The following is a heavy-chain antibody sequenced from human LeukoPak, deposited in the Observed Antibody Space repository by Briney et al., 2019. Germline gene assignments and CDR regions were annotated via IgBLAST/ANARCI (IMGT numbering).Heavy chain of an antibody. CDR2: ISGGGGST. CDR3: AKLMSYFYDTSGYVDS. J-gene: IGHJ4*02. D-gene: IGHD3-22*01. V-gene: IGHV3-23*01. CDR1: GFTFNSYA. Sequence: GGSLRLSCAASGFTFNSYAMSWVRQAPGKGLEWVSAISGGGGSTYYADSVKGRFTISRDNSKNTLYLQMNSLRAEDTAVYYCAKLMSYFYDTSGYVDSWGQGALVTVSP.